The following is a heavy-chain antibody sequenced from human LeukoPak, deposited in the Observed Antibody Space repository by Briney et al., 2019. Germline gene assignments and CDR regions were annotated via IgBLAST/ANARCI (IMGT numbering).Heavy chain of an antibody. V-gene: IGHV4-30-2*01. D-gene: IGHD3-16*01. Sequence: PSETLSLTCAVSGGSISSGAYSWSWLRQPPGKGLEWIGYIFHSGSTYYNASLKSRVTISVDTSKNHFSLRLSSMTVADTAVYYCAREFWVANAPGSWFDPWGQGIPVTVSS. CDR2: IFHSGST. CDR1: GGSISSGAYS. CDR3: AREFWVANAPGSWFDP. J-gene: IGHJ5*02.